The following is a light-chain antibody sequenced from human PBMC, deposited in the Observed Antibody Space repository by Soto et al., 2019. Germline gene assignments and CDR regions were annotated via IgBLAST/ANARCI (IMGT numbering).Light chain of an antibody. CDR3: IQGTHLYT. Sequence: DVVMTQSPLSLPVTLGQPASISCTSSQSLVYSDGNTYLNWFQQRPGQSPRRLIYKVSNRDTGVPDRFSGSGSGADFTLKISRVEAEDVGVYYCIQGTHLYTFGQGTKLEIK. V-gene: IGKV2-30*01. CDR1: QSLVYSDGNTY. J-gene: IGKJ2*01. CDR2: KVS.